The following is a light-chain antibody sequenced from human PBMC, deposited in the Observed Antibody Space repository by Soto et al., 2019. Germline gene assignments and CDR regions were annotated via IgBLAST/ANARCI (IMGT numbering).Light chain of an antibody. CDR1: SSDIGTYTS. Sequence: QSALTQPASVSGSPGQSITLSCTGSSSDIGTYTSVSWFRQYPDKAPQLIIYDVTHRPSGVSSRFSGSKSANTASLTIAGLQAEDEADYYCSSLTISNTVVFGGGTKLTVL. V-gene: IGLV2-14*01. CDR2: DVT. CDR3: SSLTISNTVV. J-gene: IGLJ1*01.